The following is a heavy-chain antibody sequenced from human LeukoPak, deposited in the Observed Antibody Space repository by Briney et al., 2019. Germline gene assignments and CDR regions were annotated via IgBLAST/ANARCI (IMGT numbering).Heavy chain of an antibody. Sequence: GSSVKVSCKASGGTFSSYAISWVRQAPGQGLEWMGGIIPIFGTANYAQKFQGRVTITTDGSTSTAYMELSSLRSEDTAVYYCARATDDSSGYYHDAFDIWGQGTMVTVSS. D-gene: IGHD3-22*01. CDR3: ARATDDSSGYYHDAFDI. CDR1: GGTFSSYA. V-gene: IGHV1-69*05. J-gene: IGHJ3*02. CDR2: IIPIFGTA.